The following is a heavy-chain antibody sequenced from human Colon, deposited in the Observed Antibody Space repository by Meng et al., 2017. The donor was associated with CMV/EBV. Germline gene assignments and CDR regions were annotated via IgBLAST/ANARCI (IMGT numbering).Heavy chain of an antibody. CDR1: GGSFSNYY. CDR3: ARGRAERLLWEDWLDP. Sequence: GSLRLSCVVYGGSFSNYYWSWIRQAPGEGLEWIGEINDSGSTIYNPSLKSRVIISLDTSKNQFSLKLSSVTAADTAFYYCARGRAERLLWEDWLDPWGQGTLVTVSS. V-gene: IGHV4-34*01. J-gene: IGHJ5*02. CDR2: INDSGST. D-gene: IGHD1-26*01.